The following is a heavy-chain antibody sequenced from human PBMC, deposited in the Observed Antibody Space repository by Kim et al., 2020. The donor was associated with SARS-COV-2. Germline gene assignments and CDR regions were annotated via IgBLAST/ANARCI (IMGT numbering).Heavy chain of an antibody. V-gene: IGHV3-15*01. D-gene: IGHD3-9*01. CDR1: GFTFSNAW. Sequence: GGSLRLSCAASGFTFSNAWMSWVRQAPGKGLEWVGRIKSKTDGGTTDYAAPVKGRFTISRDDSKNTLYLQMNSLKTEDTAVYYCTTGSGGLRYFDGDDFDIWGQGKMVTVSS. CDR3: TTGSGGLRYFDGDDFDI. J-gene: IGHJ3*02. CDR2: IKSKTDGGTT.